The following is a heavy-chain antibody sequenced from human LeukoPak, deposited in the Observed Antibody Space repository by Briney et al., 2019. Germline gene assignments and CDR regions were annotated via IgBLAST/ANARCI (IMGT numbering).Heavy chain of an antibody. J-gene: IGHJ4*02. D-gene: IGHD5-18*01. CDR2: IIPIFGTA. CDR3: ARDQSGYSYGDFDY. Sequence: ASVKVSCKASGGTFSSYAISWVRQAPRQGLEWMGGIIPIFGTANYAQKFQGRVTITADESTSTAYMELSSLRSEDTAVYYCARDQSGYSYGDFDYWGQGTLVTVSS. CDR1: GGTFSSYA. V-gene: IGHV1-69*13.